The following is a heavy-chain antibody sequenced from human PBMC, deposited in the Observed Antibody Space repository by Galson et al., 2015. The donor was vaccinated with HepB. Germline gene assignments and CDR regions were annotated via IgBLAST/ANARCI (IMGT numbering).Heavy chain of an antibody. CDR3: ASQYYDFWGGYYPFDY. V-gene: IGHV1-69*04. Sequence: SVKVSCKASGGTFSSYAISWVRQAPGQGLEWMGRIIPILGIANYAQKFQGRVTITADKSKSTAYMELSSLRSEDTAVYYCASQYYDFWGGYYPFDYWGQGTLVTVSS. CDR2: IIPILGIA. J-gene: IGHJ4*02. CDR1: GGTFSSYA. D-gene: IGHD3-3*01.